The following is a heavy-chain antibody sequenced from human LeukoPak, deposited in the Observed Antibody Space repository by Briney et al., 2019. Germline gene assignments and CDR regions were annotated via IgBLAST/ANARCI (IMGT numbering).Heavy chain of an antibody. V-gene: IGHV3-30*02. Sequence: GGSLRLSCAASGFVLSDYGMHWVRQAPGKGLEWVAFVRNDGSSEYYVGSVKGRFTISRDKSKNTLYLQMNSLRVEDTAVYSCAKESDSGYHSEGPRNWGLGTLVTVPS. J-gene: IGHJ4*02. CDR2: VRNDGSSE. CDR1: GFVLSDYG. D-gene: IGHD5-12*01. CDR3: AKESDSGYHSEGPRN.